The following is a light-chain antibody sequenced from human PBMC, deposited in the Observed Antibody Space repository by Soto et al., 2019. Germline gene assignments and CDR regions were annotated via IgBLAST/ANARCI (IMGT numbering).Light chain of an antibody. CDR3: QSYDSSLSVHVV. V-gene: IGLV1-40*01. J-gene: IGLJ2*01. CDR2: GNI. Sequence: QLVLTQPPSVSGAPGQRVTISCTGSSSNIGAGFDVHWYQQLPGTAPKLLIYGNINRPSGVPDRFSGSKSGTSASLAITGLQAEDEADYYCQSYDSSLSVHVVFGGGTKLTVL. CDR1: SSNIGAGFD.